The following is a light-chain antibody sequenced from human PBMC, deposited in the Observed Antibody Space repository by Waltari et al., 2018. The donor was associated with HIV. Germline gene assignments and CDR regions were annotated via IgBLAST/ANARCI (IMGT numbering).Light chain of an antibody. Sequence: SYELTQPPSVSLSTGQTARITCSGDALPKQYAFWYKQRPGQAPVVVIYNDRERPSGLPERISGSSSGTTVTLTISGVQAEDEADYYCQSADSSGTYYVFGSGTKVTVL. J-gene: IGLJ1*01. CDR1: ALPKQY. CDR2: NDR. V-gene: IGLV3-25*03. CDR3: QSADSSGTYYV.